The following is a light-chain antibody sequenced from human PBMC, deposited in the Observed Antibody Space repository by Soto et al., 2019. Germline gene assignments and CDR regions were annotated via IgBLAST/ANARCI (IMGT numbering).Light chain of an antibody. V-gene: IGLV2-14*01. CDR3: SSYTSSRTLV. CDR1: TSDVGGYNY. J-gene: IGLJ1*01. CDR2: EVS. Sequence: QSVLTQPASVSGSPGQSITISCTGTTSDVGGYNYVSWYQQHPGKAPKLMIYEVSNRPSGVSNRFYGSKSGDTASLTISGLQAEDEADYYCSSYTSSRTLVFGTWTKVTVL.